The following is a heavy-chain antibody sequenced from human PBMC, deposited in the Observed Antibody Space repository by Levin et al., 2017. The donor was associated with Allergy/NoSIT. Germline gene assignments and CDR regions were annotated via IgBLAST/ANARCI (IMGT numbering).Heavy chain of an antibody. J-gene: IGHJ4*02. CDR2: IYYSGST. V-gene: IGHV4-61*01. Sequence: SETLSLTCTVSGGSVSSGSYYWSWIRQPPGKGLEWIGYIYYSGSTNYNPSLKSRVTISVDTSKNQFSLKLSSVTAADTAVYYCARGRGSSSRYGKDYWGQGTLVTVSS. CDR1: GGSVSSGSYY. D-gene: IGHD6-13*01. CDR3: ARGRGSSSRYGKDY.